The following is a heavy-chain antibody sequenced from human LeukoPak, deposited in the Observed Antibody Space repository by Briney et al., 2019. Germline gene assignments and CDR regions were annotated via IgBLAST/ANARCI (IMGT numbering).Heavy chain of an antibody. J-gene: IGHJ3*01. V-gene: IGHV4-4*09. CDR1: GSISSYY. D-gene: IGHD2-2*01. CDR3: ARQKCTSASCLTKNAFDV. Sequence: SETLSLTCTVSGSISSYYWSWIRQPPGKGLEWIGYIYTSGTTNYNPSLESRVTISVDTSKNQFSLDLSSVTAADSAVYYCARQKCTSASCLTKNAFDVWGQGTMVTVSS. CDR2: IYTSGTT.